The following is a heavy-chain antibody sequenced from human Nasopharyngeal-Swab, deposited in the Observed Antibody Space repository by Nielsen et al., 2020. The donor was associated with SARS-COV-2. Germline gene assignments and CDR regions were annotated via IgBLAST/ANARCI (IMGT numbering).Heavy chain of an antibody. J-gene: IGHJ6*04. CDR3: ARGVRYCSGGSCYAPGDV. V-gene: IGHV3-23*01. D-gene: IGHD2-15*01. CDR2: ISGSGGST. Sequence: WIRQPPGKGLERVSAISGSGGSTYDADSVKGRFTISRDNSKNTLYLQMNSLRAEDTAVYYCARGVRYCSGGSCYAPGDVWGKGTTVTVSS.